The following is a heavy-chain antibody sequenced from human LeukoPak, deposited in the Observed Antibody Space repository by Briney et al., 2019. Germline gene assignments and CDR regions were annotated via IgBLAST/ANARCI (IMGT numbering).Heavy chain of an antibody. J-gene: IGHJ4*02. Sequence: GGSLRLSCAASGFTFSSYAMSWVRQAPGKGLEWVSAISGSGGSTYYADSVKGRFTISRDNSKNTLYLQMNSLRAEDTAVYYCAKDQLSYYYDSSGYNYFDYWGQGTLVTVSS. CDR2: ISGSGGST. CDR3: AKDQLSYYYDSSGYNYFDY. D-gene: IGHD3-22*01. CDR1: GFTFSSYA. V-gene: IGHV3-23*01.